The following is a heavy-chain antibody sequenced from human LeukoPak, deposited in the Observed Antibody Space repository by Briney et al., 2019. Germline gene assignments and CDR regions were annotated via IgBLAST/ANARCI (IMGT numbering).Heavy chain of an antibody. D-gene: IGHD6-19*01. J-gene: IGHJ4*02. CDR3: ARASSSGWYHGDY. CDR2: ISAYNGNT. Sequence: ASVKVSCKASGGTFSSYAISWVRQAPGQGLEWMGWISAYNGNTNYAQKLQGRVTMTTDTSTSTAYMELRSLRSDDTAVYYCARASSSGWYHGDYWGQGTLVTVSS. CDR1: GGTFSSYA. V-gene: IGHV1-18*01.